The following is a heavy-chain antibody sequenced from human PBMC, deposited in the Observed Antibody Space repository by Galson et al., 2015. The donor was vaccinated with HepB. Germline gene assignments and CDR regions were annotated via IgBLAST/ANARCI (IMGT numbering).Heavy chain of an antibody. J-gene: IGHJ6*03. Sequence: SVKVSCKASGYTFTSYAMHWVRQAPGQRLEWMGWINAGNGNTKYSQKFQGRVTITRDTSASTAYMELSSLRSEDTAVYYCARDPVATTHIYYYYMDVWGKGTTVTVSS. D-gene: IGHD5-12*01. CDR1: GYTFTSYA. CDR2: INAGNGNT. CDR3: ARDPVATTHIYYYYMDV. V-gene: IGHV1-3*01.